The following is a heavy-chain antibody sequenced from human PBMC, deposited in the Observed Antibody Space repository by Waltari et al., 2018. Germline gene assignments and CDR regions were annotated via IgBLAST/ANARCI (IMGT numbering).Heavy chain of an antibody. CDR3: ARAGDYGDAGDY. V-gene: IGHV3-30-3*01. CDR1: GFTFSRYA. D-gene: IGHD4-17*01. J-gene: IGHJ4*02. Sequence: QVQLVESGGGVVQPGRSLRLSYAASGFTFSRYAMHWVRQAPGKGLEWVAVISYDGSNKYYADSVKGRFTISRDNSKNTLYLQMNSLRAEDTAVYYCARAGDYGDAGDYWGQGTLVTVSS. CDR2: ISYDGSNK.